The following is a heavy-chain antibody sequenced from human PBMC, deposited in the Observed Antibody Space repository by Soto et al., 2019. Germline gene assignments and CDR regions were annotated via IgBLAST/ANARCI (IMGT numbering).Heavy chain of an antibody. CDR2: IYPGDSDT. J-gene: IGHJ6*02. V-gene: IGHV5-51*01. Sequence: GESLKISCKGSGYSFTSYWIGWVRQMPGKGLEWMGIIYPGDSDTRYSPSFQGQVTISADKSISTAYLQWSSLKASDTAMYYCARHPKYYYDSSGYNPLRYYYYGMDVWGQGTTVTVSS. CDR1: GYSFTSYW. CDR3: ARHPKYYYDSSGYNPLRYYYYGMDV. D-gene: IGHD3-22*01.